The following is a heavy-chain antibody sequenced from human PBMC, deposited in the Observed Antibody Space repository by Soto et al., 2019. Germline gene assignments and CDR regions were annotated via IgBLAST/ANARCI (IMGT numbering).Heavy chain of an antibody. Sequence: XGALRLSCAASVFTFSSYSMNCVRHSPGKGLEWVSSISSSSSYIYYADSVKGRFTISRDNAKNSLYLQMNSLRAEDTAVYYCARFGRIYDRSVSFHYWGQVTLVTVSS. J-gene: IGHJ4*02. CDR1: VFTFSSYS. V-gene: IGHV3-21*01. D-gene: IGHD3-22*01. CDR2: ISSSSSYI. CDR3: ARFGRIYDRSVSFHY.